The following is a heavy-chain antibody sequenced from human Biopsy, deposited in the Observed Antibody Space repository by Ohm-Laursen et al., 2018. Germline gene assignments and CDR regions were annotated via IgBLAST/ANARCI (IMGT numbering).Heavy chain of an antibody. D-gene: IGHD3-22*01. CDR2: IFYRGST. J-gene: IGHJ5*02. CDR1: GGSISNNNYY. Sequence: TLSLTGTVSGGSISNNNYYWGWIRQPPGKGLEWIGSIFYRGSTHYKPSLKSRVNISVDTSKNHFSLKLNSVTAADTAVYYCARDYDTSGYYYVSWGQGTLVTVSS. V-gene: IGHV4-39*02. CDR3: ARDYDTSGYYYVS.